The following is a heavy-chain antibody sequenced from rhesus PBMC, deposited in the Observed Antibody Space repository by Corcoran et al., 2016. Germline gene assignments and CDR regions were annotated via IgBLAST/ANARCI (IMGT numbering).Heavy chain of an antibody. CDR2: IYGSGSST. D-gene: IGHD5-24*01. CDR3: ARDVGTVRDY. J-gene: IGHJ4*01. Sequence: QLQLQESGPGLVKPSETLSVTCAVSGGSISSSYWSWIRQAPGKGLEWIGYIYGSGSSTNSNPSLKSRVTLSVDTSKNQLSLKLSSVTAADTAVYYCARDVGTVRDYWGQGVLVTVSS. CDR1: GGSISSSY. V-gene: IGHV4-169*02.